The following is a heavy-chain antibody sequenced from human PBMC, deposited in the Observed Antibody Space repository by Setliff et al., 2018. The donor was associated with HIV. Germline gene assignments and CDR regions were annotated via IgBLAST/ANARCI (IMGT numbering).Heavy chain of an antibody. D-gene: IGHD2-21*01. Sequence: SETLSLTCTVSGASVSNYYWSWIRQSPGRGLEWVGYVYYSGISNYNPSLKIRVTISVDTTKNQFSVRLSSVTAADTAVYYCATRDCGDDCYFDYWGQGTLVTVSS. J-gene: IGHJ4*02. V-gene: IGHV4-59*02. CDR1: GASVSNYY. CDR3: ATRDCGDDCYFDY. CDR2: VYYSGIS.